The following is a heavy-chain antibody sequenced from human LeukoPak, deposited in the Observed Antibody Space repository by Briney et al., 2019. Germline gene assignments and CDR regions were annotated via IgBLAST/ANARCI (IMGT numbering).Heavy chain of an antibody. J-gene: IGHJ4*02. CDR1: GFTFSDYW. CDR3: AKAGYGSGSSSFDQ. D-gene: IGHD3-10*01. Sequence: GGSLRLSCAASGFTFSDYWMSWVRQAPGKGLEWVANIKQDGGEKYYVDSVKGRFTISRDNAKNSLHLQMNTLRAEDTAVYYCAKAGYGSGSSSFDQWGQGTLVTVSS. V-gene: IGHV3-7*01. CDR2: IKQDGGEK.